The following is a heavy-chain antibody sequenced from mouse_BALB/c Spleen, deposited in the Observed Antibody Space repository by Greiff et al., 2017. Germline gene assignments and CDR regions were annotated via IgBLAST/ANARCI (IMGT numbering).Heavy chain of an antibody. J-gene: IGHJ2*01. CDR2: IHPSDSET. Sequence: VQLQQPGAELVRPGASVKLSCKASGYSFTSYWMNWVKQRPGQGLEWIGMIHPSDSETSVNQKFKDKATLTVDKSSSTAYMQLSSPTSEDSAVYYCASDYYGSSYFDYWGQGTTLTVSS. D-gene: IGHD1-1*01. V-gene: IGHV1-74*01. CDR3: ASDYYGSSYFDY. CDR1: GYSFTSYW.